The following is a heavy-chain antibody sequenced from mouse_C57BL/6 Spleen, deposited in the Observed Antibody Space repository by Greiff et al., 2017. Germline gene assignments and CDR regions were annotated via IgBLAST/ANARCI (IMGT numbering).Heavy chain of an antibody. CDR2: IRSKSNNYAT. CDR3: VRQGNYNAMDY. CDR1: GFSFNTYA. J-gene: IGHJ4*01. Sequence: EAGGGLVQPKGSLKLSCAASGFSFNTYAMNWVRQAPGKGLEWVARIRSKSNNYATYYADSVKDRFTISRDDSESMLYLQMNNLKTEDTAMYYCVRQGNYNAMDYWGQGTSVTVSS. V-gene: IGHV10-1*01.